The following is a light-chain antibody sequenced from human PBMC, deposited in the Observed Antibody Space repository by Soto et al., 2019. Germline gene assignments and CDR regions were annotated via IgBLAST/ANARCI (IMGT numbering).Light chain of an antibody. V-gene: IGKV3-20*01. Sequence: EIVLTQSPGTLSLSPGERATLSCRASQSVSSSYLAWYQQKPGQAPRLLIYGASSRATGIPDRFSGSGSGIDFTLIISRLEPEDFAVYYCQQYGRSPPFTFGPGTKVDIK. CDR1: QSVSSSY. CDR2: GAS. CDR3: QQYGRSPPFT. J-gene: IGKJ3*01.